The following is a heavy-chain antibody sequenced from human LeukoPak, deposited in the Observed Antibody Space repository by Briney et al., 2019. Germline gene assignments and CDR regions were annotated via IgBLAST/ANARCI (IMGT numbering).Heavy chain of an antibody. CDR1: GGTFSSHE. CDR2: IIPTFDTA. D-gene: IGHD1-1*01. CDR3: AKERGTTGTPHADALDI. Sequence: ASVKVSCKASGGTFSSHEISWVRQAPGQGLEWMGGIIPTFDTANYAQKFQDRVTITADESTSTAYMELSSLRSEDTAVYYCAKERGTTGTPHADALDIWGQGTMVTVSS. V-gene: IGHV1-69*13. J-gene: IGHJ3*02.